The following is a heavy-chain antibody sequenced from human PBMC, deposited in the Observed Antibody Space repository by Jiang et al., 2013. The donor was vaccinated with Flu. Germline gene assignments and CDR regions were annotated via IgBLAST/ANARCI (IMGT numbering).Heavy chain of an antibody. J-gene: IGHJ5*02. CDR2: ISGSGGST. Sequence: SAISGSGGSTYYADSVKGRFTISRDNSKNTLYLQMNSLRAEDTAVYYCAKVISGRSCCWFDPWGQGTLVTVSS. D-gene: IGHD3-10*01. V-gene: IGHV3-23*01. CDR3: AKVISGRSCCWFDP.